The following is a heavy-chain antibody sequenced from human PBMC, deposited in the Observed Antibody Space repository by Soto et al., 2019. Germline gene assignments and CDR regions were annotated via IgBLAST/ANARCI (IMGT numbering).Heavy chain of an antibody. CDR1: GGSIRDYL. CDR3: ARVGVDDFGDSGGFDY. Sequence: QVQMQESGPVLLNPSETLSLTCTVSGGSIRDYLWTCIRQPPGTGLEWIGYIYYSGRTNYNPSLKSRVSISVATSKNHLSLQLRSVTAADTAVYYCARVGVDDFGDSGGFDYWGQGTLVTVSS. J-gene: IGHJ4*02. CDR2: IYYSGRT. V-gene: IGHV4-59*01. D-gene: IGHD4-17*01.